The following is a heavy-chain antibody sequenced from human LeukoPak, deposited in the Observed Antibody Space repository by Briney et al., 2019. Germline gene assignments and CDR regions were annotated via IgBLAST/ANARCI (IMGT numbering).Heavy chain of an antibody. CDR3: ARYYGSGSDYVFDY. CDR1: GFTFSSYG. J-gene: IGHJ4*02. V-gene: IGHV3-33*01. D-gene: IGHD3-10*01. CDR2: IWYDGSNK. Sequence: PGGSLRLSCAASGFTFSSYGMHWVRQAPGKGLEWVAVIWYDGSNKYYADSVKGRFTISRDNSKNTLYLQMNSLRAEDTAVYYCARYYGSGSDYVFDYWGQGTLVTVSS.